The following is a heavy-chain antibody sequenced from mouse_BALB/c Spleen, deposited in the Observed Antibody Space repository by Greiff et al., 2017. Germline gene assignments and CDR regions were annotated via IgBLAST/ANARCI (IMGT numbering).Heavy chain of an antibody. CDR3: ARAVLYGYDGGPFDY. V-gene: IGHV3-2*02. CDR1: GYSITSDYA. Sequence: VQLQQSGPGLVKPSQSLSLTCTVTGYSITSDYAWNWIRQFPGNRLEWMGYISYSGSTYYNPSLKSRISITRDTSKNQFFLQLNSVTTEDTATYYCARAVLYGYDGGPFDYWGQGTTLTVSS. D-gene: IGHD2-2*01. CDR2: ISYSGST. J-gene: IGHJ2*01.